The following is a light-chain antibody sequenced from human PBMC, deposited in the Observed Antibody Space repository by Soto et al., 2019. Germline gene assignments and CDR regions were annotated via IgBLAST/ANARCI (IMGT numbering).Light chain of an antibody. V-gene: IGKV3-20*01. J-gene: IGKJ1*01. CDR2: GAS. Sequence: EIVLTQSPGTLSLSPGERATLSCRASQSVSSNYLAWYQQKPGQAPWLLIYGASSRAGGIPDRFSGSGSGTDFTLTISRLEPEDFAVYYCQQYGSSPRTFGQGTKVDIK. CDR3: QQYGSSPRT. CDR1: QSVSSNY.